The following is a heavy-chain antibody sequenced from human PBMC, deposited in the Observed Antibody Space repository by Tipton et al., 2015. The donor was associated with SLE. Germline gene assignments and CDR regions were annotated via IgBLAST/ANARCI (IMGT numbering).Heavy chain of an antibody. CDR1: GGSISGSY. CDR3: ARDVGGYNTGWFPYYFDY. Sequence: TLSLTCTVSGGSISGSYWSWVRRPPGKGLEWIGSISYSGSTYYNPSLKSRVTISVDTSKNQFSLKLSSVTAADTAVYYCARDVGGYNTGWFPYYFDYWGQGTLVTVSS. CDR2: ISYSGST. D-gene: IGHD2-8*02. J-gene: IGHJ4*02. V-gene: IGHV4-59*12.